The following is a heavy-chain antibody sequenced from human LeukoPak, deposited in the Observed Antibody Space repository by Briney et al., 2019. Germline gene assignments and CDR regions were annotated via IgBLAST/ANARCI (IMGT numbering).Heavy chain of an antibody. CDR2: MNSDGSTT. D-gene: IGHD4-23*01. CDR3: GRGYGGNRLVDY. Sequence: GGSLRLSCAASGFTFSSYWMYWVRQAPGKGLVWVSRMNSDGSTTTYADSVKGRFTISRDNAKNKLDLQMNSLRAEDTAVYYCGRGYGGNRLVDYWGQGTLVTVSS. J-gene: IGHJ4*02. V-gene: IGHV3-74*01. CDR1: GFTFSSYW.